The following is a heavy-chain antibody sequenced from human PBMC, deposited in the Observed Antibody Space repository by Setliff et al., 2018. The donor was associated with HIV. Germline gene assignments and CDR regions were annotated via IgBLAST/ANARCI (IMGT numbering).Heavy chain of an antibody. Sequence: PSETLSLTCAVYGGSFSGYYWSWIRQAPGKGLEWIGEIDHSGSTNYNPSLEGRITMSVDGSKNQFSLRLTSVTAADTAMYFCARLSGTFYVTHFDFWGQGRLVTVSS. CDR1: GGSFSGYY. CDR2: IDHSGST. V-gene: IGHV4-34*10. D-gene: IGHD1-26*01. J-gene: IGHJ4*02. CDR3: ARLSGTFYVTHFDF.